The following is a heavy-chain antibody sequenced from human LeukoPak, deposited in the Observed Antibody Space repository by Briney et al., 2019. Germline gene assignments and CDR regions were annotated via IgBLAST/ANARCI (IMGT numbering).Heavy chain of an antibody. CDR2: IYYTGST. CDR1: GGSISSFY. CDR3: ARREPHGDYGGKIRYYYYMDV. V-gene: IGHV4-59*01. D-gene: IGHD4-23*01. Sequence: SETLSLTCTVSGGSISSFYWSWIRQPPGKGLEWIGYIYYTGSTNYNSSLKSRVTISVDTSKNQFSLNLSSVTAADTAMYYCARREPHGDYGGKIRYYYYMDVWGKGTTITISS. J-gene: IGHJ6*03.